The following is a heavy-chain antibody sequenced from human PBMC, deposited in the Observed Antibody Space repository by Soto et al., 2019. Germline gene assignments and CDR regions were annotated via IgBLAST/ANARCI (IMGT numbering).Heavy chain of an antibody. V-gene: IGHV4-39*01. CDR1: GGSIGSSSYY. D-gene: IGHD3-10*01. Sequence: SETLPLTCTVCGGSIGSSSYYWGCIRQPPWKGLEWIGSIYYSGSTYYNPSLKIRVTISVDTSKNQFSLKLSSVTAADTAVYYCARDHYGSGSYYNYFDYWGQGTLVTVSS. J-gene: IGHJ4*02. CDR2: IYYSGST. CDR3: ARDHYGSGSYYNYFDY.